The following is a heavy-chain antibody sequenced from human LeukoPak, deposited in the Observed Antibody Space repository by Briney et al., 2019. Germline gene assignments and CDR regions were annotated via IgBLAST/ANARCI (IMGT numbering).Heavy chain of an antibody. CDR3: ASPYYYDSSGPNAFDI. D-gene: IGHD3-22*01. Sequence: KSGGSLRLSCAASGFTFSSYSMNWVRQAPGKGLEWVSSITSSSSYIYYADSVKGRFTISRDNSKNTLYLQMNSLRAEDTAVYYCASPYYYDSSGPNAFDIWGQGTMVTVSS. J-gene: IGHJ3*02. CDR1: GFTFSSYS. V-gene: IGHV3-21*01. CDR2: ITSSSSYI.